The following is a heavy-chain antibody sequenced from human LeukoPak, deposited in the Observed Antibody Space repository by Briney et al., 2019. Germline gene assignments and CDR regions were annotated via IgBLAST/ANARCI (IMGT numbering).Heavy chain of an antibody. V-gene: IGHV3-21*01. CDR1: GFTFSSYA. CDR2: ITRSSSFI. CDR3: ARELYSNYGSWFDP. J-gene: IGHJ5*02. Sequence: GGSLRLSCAASGFTFSSYAMSWVRQAPGKGLEWVSSITRSSSFIYCADSVKGRFTISRDNSKNTLYLQMNSLRAEDTAVYYCARELYSNYGSWFDPWGQGTLVTVAS. D-gene: IGHD4-11*01.